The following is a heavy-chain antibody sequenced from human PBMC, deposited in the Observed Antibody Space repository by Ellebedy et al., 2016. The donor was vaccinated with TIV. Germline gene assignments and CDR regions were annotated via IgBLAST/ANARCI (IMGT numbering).Heavy chain of an antibody. CDR1: GASLSRPY. D-gene: IGHD1-26*01. J-gene: IGHJ4*02. CDR2: IYTSGNT. Sequence: MPSETLSLTCTLSGASLSRPYWSWIRQCAGKGLEWFGRIYTSGNTNYNPSLKSRVTMSVDTSKNHFSLKLTSVTAANTARYYCARGGSFANFWGQGILVTVSS. V-gene: IGHV4-4*07. CDR3: ARGGSFANF.